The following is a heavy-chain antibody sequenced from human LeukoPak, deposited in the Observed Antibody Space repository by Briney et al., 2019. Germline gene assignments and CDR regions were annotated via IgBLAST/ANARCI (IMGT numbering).Heavy chain of an antibody. CDR2: IYYSGST. CDR3: ARDARPSYYDSSGYWNY. CDR1: GGSISSYY. Sequence: SETLSLTCTVSGGSISSYYWSWIRQPPGKGLEWIGYIYYSGSTNYNPSLKSRVTISVDTSKNQFSLKLSSVTAADTAVYYCARDARPSYYDSSGYWNYWGQGTLVTVSS. V-gene: IGHV4-59*12. J-gene: IGHJ4*02. D-gene: IGHD3-22*01.